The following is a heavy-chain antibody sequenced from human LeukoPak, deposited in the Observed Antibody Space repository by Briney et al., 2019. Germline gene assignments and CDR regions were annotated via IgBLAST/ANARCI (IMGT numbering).Heavy chain of an antibody. CDR3: AKDLEGATGVDY. V-gene: IGHV3-23*01. CDR1: GFTFSTYS. CDR2: VSGSGGST. Sequence: PGGSLRLSCAASGFTFSTYSMNWVRQAPGKGLEWVSAVSGSGGSTYYAGSVKGRFTISRDNSKNTLYLQMNSLRAEDTAVYYCAKDLEGATGVDYWGQGTLVTVSS. D-gene: IGHD1-26*01. J-gene: IGHJ4*02.